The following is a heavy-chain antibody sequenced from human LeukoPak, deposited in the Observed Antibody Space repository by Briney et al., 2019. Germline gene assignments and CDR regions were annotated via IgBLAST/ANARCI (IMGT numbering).Heavy chain of an antibody. CDR3: ARDSSGFPDY. D-gene: IGHD6-19*01. CDR2: ISSSSSYI. J-gene: IGHJ4*02. CDR1: GFTLSSYS. Sequence: GGSLRLSCAASGFTLSSYSMNWVRQAPGKGLEWVSSISSSSSYIYYADSVKGRFTISRDNAKNSLYLQMNSLRAEDTAVYYCARDSSGFPDYWGQGTLVTVSS. V-gene: IGHV3-21*01.